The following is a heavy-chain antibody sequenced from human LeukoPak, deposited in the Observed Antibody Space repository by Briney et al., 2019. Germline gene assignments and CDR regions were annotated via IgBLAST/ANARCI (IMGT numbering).Heavy chain of an antibody. CDR1: GFTFDDYG. Sequence: PGGSLRLSCAASGFTFDDYGMSWVRQAPGKGLEWVSGINWNGGSTGYADSVKGRFTISRDNAKNSLYLQMNSLRAEDTALYHCARVVAAAGPPYYFDYWGQGTLVTVSS. CDR2: INWNGGST. J-gene: IGHJ4*02. D-gene: IGHD6-13*01. CDR3: ARVVAAAGPPYYFDY. V-gene: IGHV3-20*01.